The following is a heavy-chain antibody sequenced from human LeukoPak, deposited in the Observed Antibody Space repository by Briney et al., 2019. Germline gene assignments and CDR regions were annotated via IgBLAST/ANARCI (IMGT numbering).Heavy chain of an antibody. Sequence: GGPLRLSCAASGLSFRSYGMGWVRQAPGKGLEWVSYISSSSSTIKYADSVKGRFTISRDNAKNSLYLQMNSLRAEDTAVYYCASLSYGGNSDYWGQGTLVTVSS. CDR3: ASLSYGGNSDY. J-gene: IGHJ4*02. D-gene: IGHD4-23*01. V-gene: IGHV3-48*01. CDR1: GLSFRSYG. CDR2: ISSSSSTI.